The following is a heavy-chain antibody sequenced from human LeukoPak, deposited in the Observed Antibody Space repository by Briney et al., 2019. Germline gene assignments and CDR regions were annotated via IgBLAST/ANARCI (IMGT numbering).Heavy chain of an antibody. V-gene: IGHV4-30-4*08. CDR1: GGSISSGDYY. D-gene: IGHD5-12*01. J-gene: IGHJ3*02. CDR3: AREARSQDAFDI. Sequence: PSETLSLTCGVSGGSISSGDYYWSWIRQPPGKGLEWIGYIYYSGSTYYNPSLKSRVTISVDTSKNQFSLKLSSVTAADTAVYYCAREARSQDAFDIWGQGTMVTVSS. CDR2: IYYSGST.